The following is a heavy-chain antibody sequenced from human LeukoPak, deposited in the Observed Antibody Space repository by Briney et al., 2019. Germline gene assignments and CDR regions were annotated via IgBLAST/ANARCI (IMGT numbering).Heavy chain of an antibody. Sequence: PSETLSLTCIVSGASISSSSHYWGWIRQPPGKELQWIASVYYSGRTNYNPSLKSRVTISVDTSEKQFSLQVNSVTAADTAVYYCARQGSAYYFDFWGQGLPVTVSS. CDR2: VYYSGRT. CDR3: ARQGSAYYFDF. J-gene: IGHJ4*02. D-gene: IGHD2-15*01. V-gene: IGHV4-39*01. CDR1: GASISSSSHY.